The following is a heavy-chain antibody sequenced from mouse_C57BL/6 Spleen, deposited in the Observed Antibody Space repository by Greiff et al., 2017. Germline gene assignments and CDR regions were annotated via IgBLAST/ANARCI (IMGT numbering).Heavy chain of an antibody. CDR1: GYAFSSYW. J-gene: IGHJ4*01. CDR3: ARKDLYAMDY. Sequence: QVQLKQSGAELVKPGASVKISCKASGYAFSSYWMNWVKQRPGTGLEWIGQIYPGDGDTNYNGKFKGKATLTADKSSSTAYMQLSSLTSEDSAVYFCARKDLYAMDYWGQGTSVTVSS. CDR2: IYPGDGDT. V-gene: IGHV1-80*01.